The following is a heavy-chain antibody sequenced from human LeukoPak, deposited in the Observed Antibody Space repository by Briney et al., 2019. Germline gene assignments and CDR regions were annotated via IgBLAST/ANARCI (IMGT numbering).Heavy chain of an antibody. J-gene: IGHJ4*02. D-gene: IGHD1-1*01. CDR1: GGYISSYY. CDR3: ARGGSNGFDY. V-gene: IGHV4-59*01. CDR2: NNHIGST. Sequence: SIAGTVSGGYISSYYWSWIRQIPEKGLEWIGYNNHIGSTNYNPSVKSRVTISVDTSKNQFSLNIRSVTAADTAVYYCARGGSNGFDYWGQGTLVTVSS.